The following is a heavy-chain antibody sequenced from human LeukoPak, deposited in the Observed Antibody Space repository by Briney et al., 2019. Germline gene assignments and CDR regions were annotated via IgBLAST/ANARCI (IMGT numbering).Heavy chain of an antibody. V-gene: IGHV3-66*01. CDR3: AKDPRSPAAEFDY. D-gene: IGHD6-25*01. CDR1: GFTVSSNY. J-gene: IGHJ4*02. Sequence: GGSLRLSCAASGFTVSSNYMSWVRQAPGKGLEWVSVIYSGGSTYYADSVKGRFTISRDNSKNTLYLQMNSLRAEDTAVYYCAKDPRSPAAEFDYWGQGTLVTVSS. CDR2: IYSGGST.